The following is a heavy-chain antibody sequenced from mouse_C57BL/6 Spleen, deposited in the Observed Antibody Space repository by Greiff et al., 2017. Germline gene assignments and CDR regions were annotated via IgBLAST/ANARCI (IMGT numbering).Heavy chain of an antibody. V-gene: IGHV5-17*01. CDR1: GFTFSDYG. CDR3: APDRYYAMDY. J-gene: IGHJ4*01. Sequence: EVQGVESGGGLVKPGGSLKLSCAASGFTFSDYGMHWVRQAPEKGLEWVAYISSGSSTIYYAGTVKGRFTISRDNAKSTLFLQMTSLRSEDTAMYYCAPDRYYAMDYWGQGTSVTVSS. CDR2: ISSGSSTI.